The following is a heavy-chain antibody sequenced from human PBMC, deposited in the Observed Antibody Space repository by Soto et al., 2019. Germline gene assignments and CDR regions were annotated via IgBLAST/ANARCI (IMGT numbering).Heavy chain of an antibody. Sequence: QVQLQQWGAGLLKPSETLSLTCAVYGGSFSGYYWSWIRQPPGKGLEWIGENNHSGSTNYNPSLKSRVTISVDTSKNQFSLKLSSVTAADTAVYYCARGRGWLAHYWGQGTLVTVSS. CDR2: NNHSGST. CDR1: GGSFSGYY. D-gene: IGHD6-19*01. CDR3: ARGRGWLAHY. J-gene: IGHJ4*02. V-gene: IGHV4-34*01.